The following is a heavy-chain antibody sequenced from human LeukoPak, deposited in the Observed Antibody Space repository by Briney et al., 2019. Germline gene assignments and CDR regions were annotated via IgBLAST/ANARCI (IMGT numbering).Heavy chain of an antibody. J-gene: IGHJ6*03. Sequence: SETLSLTCTVSGGSISSHYWSWIRQPPGKGLEWIGYIYYSGSTNYNPSLKSRVTISVDTSKNQFSLKLSSVTAADTAVYYCARVSGYDFWSGYYTGNYYYYMDVWGKGTTVTVSS. V-gene: IGHV4-59*11. D-gene: IGHD3-3*01. CDR3: ARVSGYDFWSGYYTGNYYYYMDV. CDR2: IYYSGST. CDR1: GGSISSHY.